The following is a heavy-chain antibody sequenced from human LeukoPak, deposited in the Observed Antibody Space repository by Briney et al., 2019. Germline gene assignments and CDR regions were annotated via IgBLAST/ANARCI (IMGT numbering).Heavy chain of an antibody. CDR2: IYYSGST. CDR3: ARHGYCSGGSCYWDY. V-gene: IGHV4-59*08. CDR1: GGSISPYY. D-gene: IGHD2-15*01. J-gene: IGHJ4*02. Sequence: SETLSLTCIVSGGSISPYYWSWIRQPPGSGLEWIAYIYYSGSTSYNPSLKSRVAISVDTSNNEVSLKLSSVTAADTAVYYRARHGYCSGGSCYWDYWGQGTLVTVSS.